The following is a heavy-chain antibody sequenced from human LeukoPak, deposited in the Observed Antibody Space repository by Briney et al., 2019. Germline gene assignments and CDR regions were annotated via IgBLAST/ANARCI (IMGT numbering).Heavy chain of an antibody. Sequence: GRSLRLSCAASGFTVSSNYMSWVRQAPGKGLEWVSVIYSGGSTYYADSVKGRFTISRDNSKNTLYLQMNSLRAEDTAVYYCARDDRRYSSGWYGVYWGQGTLVTVSS. CDR1: GFTVSSNY. D-gene: IGHD6-19*01. CDR2: IYSGGST. V-gene: IGHV3-66*01. J-gene: IGHJ4*02. CDR3: ARDDRRYSSGWYGVY.